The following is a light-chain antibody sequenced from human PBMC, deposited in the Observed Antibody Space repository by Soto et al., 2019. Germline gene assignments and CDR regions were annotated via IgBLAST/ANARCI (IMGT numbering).Light chain of an antibody. J-gene: IGKJ2*01. CDR2: DAS. Sequence: EIVLTQSPATLSLSPGERATLSCRASQSVSSYLAWYQQKPGQAPRLLIYDASNRATGIPARFSGSGSGTDFTLPISSLEPEDFAVYYCQQRSNWPSETFGQGTKLEIK. CDR3: QQRSNWPSET. CDR1: QSVSSY. V-gene: IGKV3-11*01.